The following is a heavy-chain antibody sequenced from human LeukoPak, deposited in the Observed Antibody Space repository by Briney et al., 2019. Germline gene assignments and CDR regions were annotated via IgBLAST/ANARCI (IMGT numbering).Heavy chain of an antibody. CDR2: IYFSGST. V-gene: IGHV4-59*12. J-gene: IGHJ4*02. CDR1: GGSISSYY. CDR3: AREGGGFDY. D-gene: IGHD3-16*01. Sequence: SETLSLTCTVSGGSISSYYWSWIRQPPGKGLEWIGYIYFSGSTNYNPSLKSRVTISVDTSKNQFSLKLTSVTAADTAVYYCAREGGGFDYWGQGTLVTVSS.